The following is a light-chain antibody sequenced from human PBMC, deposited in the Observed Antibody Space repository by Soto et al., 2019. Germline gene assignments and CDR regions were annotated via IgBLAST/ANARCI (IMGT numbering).Light chain of an antibody. V-gene: IGKV1-39*01. CDR2: AAS. CDR1: QSISSY. CDR3: QQFTGHPPT. J-gene: IGKJ5*01. Sequence: DIQLTQSPSSLSASLGDRVTITCRASQSISSYLDWYQQKPGKAPKLLIYAASTLQSGVPSRFSGSGSGTDFTLTITRLEPEDSAVYFCQQFTGHPPTFGQGTRVEIK.